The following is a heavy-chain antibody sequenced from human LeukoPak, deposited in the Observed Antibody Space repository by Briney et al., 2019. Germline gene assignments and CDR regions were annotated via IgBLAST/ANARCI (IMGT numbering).Heavy chain of an antibody. V-gene: IGHV3-33*08. CDR1: GFTFSDYY. J-gene: IGHJ6*03. CDR2: IRYDGNNK. D-gene: IGHD2-15*01. Sequence: GGSLRLSCAASGFTFSDYYMSWIRQAPGKGLEWVAFIRYDGNNKYYADSVKGRFTISRDNAKNSLYLQMNSLRAEDTAVYYCARQRWSWYFYMDVWGKGTTVTISS. CDR3: ARQRWSWYFYMDV.